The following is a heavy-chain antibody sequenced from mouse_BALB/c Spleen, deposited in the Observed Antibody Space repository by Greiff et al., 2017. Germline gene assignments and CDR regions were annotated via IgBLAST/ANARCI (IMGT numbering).Heavy chain of an antibody. Sequence: QVQLQQSGAELVRPGTSVKVSCKASGYAFTNYLIEWVKQRPGQGLEWIGVINPGSGGTNYNEKFKGKATLTADKSSSTAYMQLSSLTSDDSAVYFCARYWGLGYFDYWGQGTTLTVSS. CDR2: INPGSGGT. CDR3: ARYWGLGYFDY. CDR1: GYAFTNYL. D-gene: IGHD4-1*01. V-gene: IGHV1-54*01. J-gene: IGHJ2*01.